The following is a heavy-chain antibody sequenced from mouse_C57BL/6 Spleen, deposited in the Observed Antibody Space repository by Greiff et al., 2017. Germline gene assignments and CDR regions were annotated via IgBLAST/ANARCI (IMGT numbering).Heavy chain of an antibody. Sequence: VQVVESGPELVKPGASVKISCKASGYAFSSSWMNWVKQRPGKGLEWIGRIYPGDGDTNYNGKFKGKATLTADKSSSTAYMQLSSLTSEDSAVYCCARWDYYGSSYFDYWGQGTTLTVSS. V-gene: IGHV1-82*01. D-gene: IGHD1-1*01. CDR1: GYAFSSSW. CDR3: ARWDYYGSSYFDY. J-gene: IGHJ2*01. CDR2: IYPGDGDT.